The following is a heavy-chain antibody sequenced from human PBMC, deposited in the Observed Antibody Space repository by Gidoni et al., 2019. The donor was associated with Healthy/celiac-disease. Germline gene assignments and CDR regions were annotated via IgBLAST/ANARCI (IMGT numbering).Heavy chain of an antibody. CDR3: ARVWSGYYTWFDP. CDR1: GGSISRSSYY. J-gene: IGHJ5*02. D-gene: IGHD3-3*01. V-gene: IGHV4-39*01. CDR2: IYYCGST. Sequence: QLPLQESGPGLVKPSETLSPTCTVSGGSISRSSYYWGWSRQPPGKGLEWIGSIYYCGSTYYNPSLKRRVTISVDTSKNQFSLKLSSVTAADTAVYYCARVWSGYYTWFDPWGQGTLVTVSS.